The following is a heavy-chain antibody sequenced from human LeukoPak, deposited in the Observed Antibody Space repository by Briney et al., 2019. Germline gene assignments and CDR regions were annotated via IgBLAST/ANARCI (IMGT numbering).Heavy chain of an antibody. D-gene: IGHD6-13*01. CDR1: GYTFTGYY. Sequence: ASVKVSCKASGYTFTGYYMHWVRQAPGQGLEWMGRINPNSGGTNYAQKFQGRVTMTRDTSISTAYMELRRLRSDDTAVHYCASEMAAAGPSAHDYWGQGTLVTVSP. CDR3: ASEMAAAGPSAHDY. J-gene: IGHJ4*02. V-gene: IGHV1-2*06. CDR2: INPNSGGT.